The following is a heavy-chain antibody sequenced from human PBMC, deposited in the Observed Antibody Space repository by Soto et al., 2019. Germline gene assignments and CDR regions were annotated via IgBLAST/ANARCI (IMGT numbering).Heavy chain of an antibody. V-gene: IGHV3-23*01. Sequence: EVQLLDSGGGLVQPGGSLRLSCGASGFTFSSYAMNWVRQAPGKGLEWVSVISGSGDSTYYADSVKGRFTISRDNSKNTLYLQMNSLRAEDTAVYYCARRGPGTYFDYWGQGTLVTVSS. J-gene: IGHJ4*02. CDR1: GFTFSSYA. CDR3: ARRGPGTYFDY. CDR2: ISGSGDST. D-gene: IGHD6-13*01.